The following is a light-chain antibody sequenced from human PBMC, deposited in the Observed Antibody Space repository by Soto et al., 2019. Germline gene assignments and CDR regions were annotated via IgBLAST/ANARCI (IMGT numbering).Light chain of an antibody. J-gene: IGLJ1*01. CDR1: SSDVGTYNY. Sequence: QSALTQPRSVSGSPGQSVNISCTGTSSDVGTYNYVSWYQQHPGKAPKLMIYDVSKRPSGVPDRFSGSKSGNTASLTISGLQAEDEADYYCCSYAGSYTLYVFGTGTKVTVL. CDR3: CSYAGSYTLYV. CDR2: DVS. V-gene: IGLV2-11*01.